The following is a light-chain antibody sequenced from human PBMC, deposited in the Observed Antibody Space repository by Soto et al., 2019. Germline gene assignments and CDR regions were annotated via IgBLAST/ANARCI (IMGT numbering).Light chain of an antibody. CDR3: QQYGNSPYT. CDR1: QSVSINS. Sequence: EIVLTQSPGTLSLSPGDRATLSCRASQSVSINSLAWYQQQPGQAPRLLIYGAAYRATGIPDRFRGSGSGTDFTLAISRLEPEDFAVYYCQQYGNSPYTFGQGTNVEIK. J-gene: IGKJ2*01. V-gene: IGKV3-20*01. CDR2: GAA.